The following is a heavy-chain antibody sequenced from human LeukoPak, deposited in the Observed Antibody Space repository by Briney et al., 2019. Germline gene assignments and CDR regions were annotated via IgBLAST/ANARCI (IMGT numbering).Heavy chain of an antibody. CDR2: IYYSGTN. CDR3: ARTAPTMLEVTKTYYYDY. V-gene: IGHV4-39*07. CDR1: DGPIGSSGYY. J-gene: IGHJ4*02. D-gene: IGHD5-12*01. Sequence: NPAETLSLTCTVSDGPIGSSGYYWGWLRQSPGKGLEWSRSIYYSGTNHYTPSLKSRVAISVDTSKNQFSLKLSSVTAPDTAVYYCARTAPTMLEVTKTYYYDYWGPGILVTVSS.